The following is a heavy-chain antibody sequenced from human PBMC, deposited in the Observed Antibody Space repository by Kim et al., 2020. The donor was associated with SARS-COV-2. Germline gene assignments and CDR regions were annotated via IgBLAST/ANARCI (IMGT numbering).Heavy chain of an antibody. D-gene: IGHD3-22*01. Sequence: ASVKVSCKASGYTFTGYYMQWVRQAPGQGLEWMGLINPNSGGTNYAQKFQGRVTMTRDTSISTAYMELSRLRSDDTAVYYCARRSQYYDSTGYYYLELDYWGQGTLVTVSS. CDR2: INPNSGGT. CDR1: GYTFTGYY. CDR3: ARRSQYYDSTGYYYLELDY. J-gene: IGHJ4*02. V-gene: IGHV1-2*02.